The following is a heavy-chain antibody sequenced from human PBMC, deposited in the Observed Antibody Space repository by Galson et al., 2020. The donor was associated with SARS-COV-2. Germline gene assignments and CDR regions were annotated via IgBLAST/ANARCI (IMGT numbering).Heavy chain of an antibody. CDR2: IKQDGSEK. D-gene: IGHD6-19*01. V-gene: IGHV3-7*01. J-gene: IGHJ3*02. CDR1: GFTFSSYW. Sequence: TGGSLRLSCAASGFTFSSYWMTWVRQAPGKGLEWVANIKQDGSEKYYVDSVKGRFTISRDNAKNSLYLQMNSLRAEDTAVYNCASGGWYYGAFDIWGQGTMFTVAS. CDR3: ASGGWYYGAFDI.